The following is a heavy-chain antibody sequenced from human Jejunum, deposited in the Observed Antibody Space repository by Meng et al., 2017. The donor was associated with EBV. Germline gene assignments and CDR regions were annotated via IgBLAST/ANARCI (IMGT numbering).Heavy chain of an antibody. V-gene: IGHV1-2*06. CDR2: INPNSGGT. Sequence: QVQLVQSGAEVKEPXXSVKVXCKASGYTFTDYYIYWVRQAPGQGLEWMGRINPNSGGTDYAQKFQGGATMTTDTSISTAYLALSRLRSDDTAVYFCARGTLYVSGNHHYYYDYWGQGSLVTVSS. CDR3: ARGTLYVSGNHHYYYDY. J-gene: IGHJ4*02. CDR1: GYTFTDYY. D-gene: IGHD3-10*01.